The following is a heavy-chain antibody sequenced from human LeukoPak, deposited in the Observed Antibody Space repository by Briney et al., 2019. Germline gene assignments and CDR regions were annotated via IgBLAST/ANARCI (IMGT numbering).Heavy chain of an antibody. Sequence: GGSLRLSCAASGFTFSSYSMNWVRQAPGKGLEGVSSISSSSSYIYYADSLKGRFTISRDNAKKSVYLQMNSMRAEDTAVYHCARGALDAATPFDSWGQGTLVTVSS. CDR1: GFTFSSYS. CDR2: ISSSSSYI. D-gene: IGHD2-15*01. V-gene: IGHV3-21*01. J-gene: IGHJ5*01. CDR3: ARGALDAATPFDS.